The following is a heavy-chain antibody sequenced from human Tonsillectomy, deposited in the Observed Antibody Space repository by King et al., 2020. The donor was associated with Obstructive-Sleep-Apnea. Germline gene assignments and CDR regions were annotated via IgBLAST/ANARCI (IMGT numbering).Heavy chain of an antibody. CDR2: ISWNSGSI. D-gene: IGHD2-8*02. V-gene: IGHV3-9*01. J-gene: IGHJ6*02. Sequence: DVQLVESGGGLVQPGRSLRLSCAASGFTFDDYAMHWVRQAPGNGLEWVSGISWNSGSIGYADSVKGRFTISRDNAKNSLYLQMNSLRAEDTALYYCAKDQAGGSYYYYGRDVWGQGTTVTVS. CDR3: AKDQAGGSYYYYGRDV. CDR1: GFTFDDYA.